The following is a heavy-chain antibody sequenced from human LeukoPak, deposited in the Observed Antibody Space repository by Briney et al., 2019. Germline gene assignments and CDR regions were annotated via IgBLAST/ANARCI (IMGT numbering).Heavy chain of an antibody. Sequence: GGSLRLSCAASGFTFSSYWMSWVRQAPGKGLEWVANIKQDGSEKYYVDSVKGRFTISRGNAKNSLYLQMNSLRAEDTAVYYCAGDRTMVRGVRIPYYYGMDVWGQGTTVTVSS. CDR1: GFTFSSYW. CDR2: IKQDGSEK. J-gene: IGHJ6*01. V-gene: IGHV3-7*01. D-gene: IGHD3-10*01. CDR3: AGDRTMVRGVRIPYYYGMDV.